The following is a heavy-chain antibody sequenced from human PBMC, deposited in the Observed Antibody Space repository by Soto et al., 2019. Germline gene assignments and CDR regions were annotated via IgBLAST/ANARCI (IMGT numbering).Heavy chain of an antibody. J-gene: IGHJ4*02. CDR3: ASCRSGYCDLFDY. V-gene: IGHV1-3*01. CDR2: INAGNGNT. Sequence: QVQLVQSGAEVKKPGASVKVSCKASGYTFTSYAMHWVRQAPGQRLEWMGWINAGNGNTKYSQKFQGRVTITRDTSASTAYMELSSLRSEDTAVCYCASCRSGYCDLFDYWGQGTLVTVSS. CDR1: GYTFTSYA. D-gene: IGHD3-3*01.